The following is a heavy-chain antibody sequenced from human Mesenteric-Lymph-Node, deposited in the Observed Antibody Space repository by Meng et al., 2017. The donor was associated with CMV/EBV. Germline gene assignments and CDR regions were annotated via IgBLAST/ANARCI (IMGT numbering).Heavy chain of an antibody. J-gene: IGHJ5*02. Sequence: SETLSLTCTVSGGSISSYYWSWIRQPAGKGLEWIGRIYTSGSTNYNPSLKSRVTISVDTSKNQFSLKLSSVTAADTAVYYCARETTVVTQPGGWLDPWGQGTLVTVSS. CDR2: IYTSGST. CDR1: GGSISSYY. V-gene: IGHV4-4*07. D-gene: IGHD4-23*01. CDR3: ARETTVVTQPGGWLDP.